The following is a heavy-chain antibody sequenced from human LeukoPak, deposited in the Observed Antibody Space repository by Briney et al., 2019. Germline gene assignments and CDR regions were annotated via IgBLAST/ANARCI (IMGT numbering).Heavy chain of an antibody. CDR2: IFSNSDT. CDR1: EFTVSRNY. CDR3: TRHQINY. Sequence: GGSLRLSCTASEFTVSRNYMLWVRKAPGKGREWVSLIFSNSDTHYTDSVKGRFTISRDTSKNTVSLQMNSLRVEDTAMYYCTRHQINYWGQGTLVTVSS. D-gene: IGHD3-16*01. V-gene: IGHV3-53*01. J-gene: IGHJ4*01.